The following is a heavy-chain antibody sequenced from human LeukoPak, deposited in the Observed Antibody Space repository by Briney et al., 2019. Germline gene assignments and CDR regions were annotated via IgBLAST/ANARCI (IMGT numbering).Heavy chain of an antibody. CDR2: IYTSGST. CDR1: GGSISSGSYY. CDR3: ARVGYYYDSSGYADY. Sequence: PSETLSLTCTISGGSISSGSYYWSWIRQPAGKGLEWIGRIYTSGSTNYNPSLKSRVTMSVDTSKNQFSLKLSSVTAADTAVYYCARVGYYYDSSGYADYWGQGTLVTVSS. D-gene: IGHD3-22*01. J-gene: IGHJ4*02. V-gene: IGHV4-61*02.